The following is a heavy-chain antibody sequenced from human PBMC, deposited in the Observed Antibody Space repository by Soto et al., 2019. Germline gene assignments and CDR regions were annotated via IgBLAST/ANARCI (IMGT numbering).Heavy chain of an antibody. CDR1: GGTFSSYA. J-gene: IGHJ6*02. V-gene: IGHV1-69*01. Sequence: QVQLVQSGAEVKKPGSSVKVSCKASGGTFSSYAISWVRQAPGQGLEWMGGIIPIFGTANYAQKFQGRVTLTADESTSTAYMELSSLRSEDTAVYYCASWYCSGGSCFARYYYYGMDVWGQGTTVTVSS. CDR2: IIPIFGTA. CDR3: ASWYCSGGSCFARYYYYGMDV. D-gene: IGHD2-15*01.